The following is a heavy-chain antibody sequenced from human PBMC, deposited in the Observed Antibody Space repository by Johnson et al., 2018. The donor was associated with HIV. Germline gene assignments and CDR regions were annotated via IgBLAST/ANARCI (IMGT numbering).Heavy chain of an antibody. D-gene: IGHD4-23*01. CDR1: GFTFSSYL. CDR3: TIAGKLTLGQAFYI. CDR2: IKKDGCET. J-gene: IGHJ3*02. V-gene: IGHV3-7*05. Sequence: VQLVESGGGLVQPGGSLRLSCAASGFTFSSYLMSWVRQAPGKGLEWVANIKKDGCETYYVDSVKGRFTLSRDNAKTSLYLQMNSLRAEDTAVYYCTIAGKLTLGQAFYIWGQGTMVTVSS.